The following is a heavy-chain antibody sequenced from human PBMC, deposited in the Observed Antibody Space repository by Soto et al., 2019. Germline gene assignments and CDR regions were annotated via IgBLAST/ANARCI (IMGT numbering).Heavy chain of an antibody. CDR2: IIPIFGTA. D-gene: IGHD6-13*01. V-gene: IGHV1-69*13. J-gene: IGHJ6*02. CDR1: GGTFSSYA. CDR3: ARADIAAAAVGYYGMDV. Sequence: SVKVSCKASGGTFSSYAISWVRQAPGQGLEWMGGIIPIFGTANYAQKFQGRVTITADESTGTAYMELSSLRSEDTAVYYCARADIAAAAVGYYGMDVWGQGTTVTVSS.